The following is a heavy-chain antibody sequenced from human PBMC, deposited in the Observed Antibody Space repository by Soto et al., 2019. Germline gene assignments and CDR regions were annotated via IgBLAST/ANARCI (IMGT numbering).Heavy chain of an antibody. Sequence: QVQLQQWGAGLLKPSETLSLTCAVYGGSFSGYYWSWIRQPPGKGLEWIGEINHSGSTNYNPSLKSRVTISVDTSKNQFSLKLSSVTAADTAVYYCARMPSNYDILTGYYTLYFDYWGQGTLVTVSS. CDR2: INHSGST. CDR1: GGSFSGYY. D-gene: IGHD3-9*01. V-gene: IGHV4-34*01. J-gene: IGHJ4*02. CDR3: ARMPSNYDILTGYYTLYFDY.